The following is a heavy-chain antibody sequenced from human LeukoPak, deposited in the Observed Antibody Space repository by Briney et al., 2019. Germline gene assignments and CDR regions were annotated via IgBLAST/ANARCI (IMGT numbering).Heavy chain of an antibody. CDR1: GFTFSSYA. CDR2: ISGSGGST. Sequence: GGSLRLSCAASGFTFSSYAMSWVRQAPGKGLEWVSAISGSGGSTYYADSVRGRFTISRDNSKNTLYLQMNSLRAEDTAVYYCAKGALWFGELSSFDYWGQGTLVTVSS. J-gene: IGHJ4*02. CDR3: AKGALWFGELSSFDY. V-gene: IGHV3-23*01. D-gene: IGHD3-10*01.